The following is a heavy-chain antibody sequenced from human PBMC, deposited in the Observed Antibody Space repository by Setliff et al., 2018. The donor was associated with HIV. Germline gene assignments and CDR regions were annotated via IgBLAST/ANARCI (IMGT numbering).Heavy chain of an antibody. CDR1: GFTFNTYS. CDR3: AKSPNRYSPLDWFDP. CDR2: ISWNSGSI. Sequence: PGGSLRLSCAASGFTFNTYSMNWVRQAPGKGLEWVSGISWNSGSIGYADSVKGRFTISRDNAKNSLYLQMNSLRSEDTALYYCAKSPNRYSPLDWFDPWGQGTLVTVSS. V-gene: IGHV3-9*01. D-gene: IGHD5-18*01. J-gene: IGHJ5*02.